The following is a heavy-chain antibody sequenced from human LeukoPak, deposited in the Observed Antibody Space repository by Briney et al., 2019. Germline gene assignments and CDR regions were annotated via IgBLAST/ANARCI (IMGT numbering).Heavy chain of an antibody. CDR2: INPSGGST. CDR1: GYTFTSYY. V-gene: IGHV1-46*01. Sequence: ASVKVSCKASGYTFTSYYMHWVRQAPGQGLEWMGIINPSGGSTSYAQRFQGRVTMTRDTSTSTVYMELSSLRSEDTAVYYCATSSPYYDILTGRALYYYYGMDVWGQGTTVTVPS. CDR3: ATSSPYYDILTGRALYYYYGMDV. D-gene: IGHD3-9*01. J-gene: IGHJ6*02.